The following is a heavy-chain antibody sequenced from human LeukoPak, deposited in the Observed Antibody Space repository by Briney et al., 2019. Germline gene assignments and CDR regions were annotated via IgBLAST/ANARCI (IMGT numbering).Heavy chain of an antibody. CDR2: ISSSSSTI. D-gene: IGHD3-9*01. J-gene: IGHJ6*02. Sequence: GGSLRLSCAASGFTFSSYSMNWVRQAPGKGLEWVSYISSSSSTIYYADSVKGRFTISRDNAKNSLYLQMNSLRAEDTAVYYCARDYYDILTGYYFLNYYYGMDVWGQGTTVTVS. V-gene: IGHV3-48*01. CDR1: GFTFSSYS. CDR3: ARDYYDILTGYYFLNYYYGMDV.